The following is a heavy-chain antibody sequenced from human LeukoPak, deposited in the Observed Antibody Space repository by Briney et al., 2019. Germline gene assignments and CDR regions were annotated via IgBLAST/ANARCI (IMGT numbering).Heavy chain of an antibody. Sequence: SETQSLTCAVYGGSFSGYYWSWIRQPPGKGLEWIGEINHSGSTNYNPSLKSRVTISVDTSKNQFSLKLSSVTAADTAVYYCAAYSSSWYGVDYWGQGTLVTVSS. CDR2: INHSGST. V-gene: IGHV4-34*01. CDR3: AAYSSSWYGVDY. CDR1: GGSFSGYY. D-gene: IGHD6-13*01. J-gene: IGHJ4*02.